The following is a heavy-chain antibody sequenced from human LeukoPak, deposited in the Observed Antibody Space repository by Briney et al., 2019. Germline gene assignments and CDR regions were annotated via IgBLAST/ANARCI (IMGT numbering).Heavy chain of an antibody. V-gene: IGHV4-30-4*08. CDR3: ARGGGYYGSGSYYPTFDY. CDR1: GGSFSGYY. CDR2: IYYSGST. J-gene: IGHJ4*02. Sequence: SETLSLTCAVYGGSFSGYYWSWIRQPPGKGLEWIGYIYYSGSTYYNPSLKSRVTISVDTSKNQFSLKLSSVTAADTAVYYCARGGGYYGSGSYYPTFDYWGQGTLVTVSS. D-gene: IGHD3-10*01.